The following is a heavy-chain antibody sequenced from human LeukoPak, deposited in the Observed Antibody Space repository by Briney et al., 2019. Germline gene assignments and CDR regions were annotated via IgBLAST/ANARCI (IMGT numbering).Heavy chain of an antibody. CDR3: ARGARADWYYYYYMDV. CDR1: GYTFTGYY. Sequence: ASVKVSCKASGYTFTGYYMHWVRQAPGQGLEWMGRINPNSGGTNYAQKFQGRVTMTRDTSISTAYMELSRLRSDDTAVYYCARGARADWYYYYYMDVWGKGTTVTVSS. D-gene: IGHD2-21*01. J-gene: IGHJ6*03. CDR2: INPNSGGT. V-gene: IGHV1-2*06.